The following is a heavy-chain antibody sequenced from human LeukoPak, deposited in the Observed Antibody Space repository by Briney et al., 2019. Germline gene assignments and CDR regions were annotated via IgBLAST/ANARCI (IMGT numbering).Heavy chain of an antibody. CDR3: GRGHWGLDY. CDR1: GFTFSDSY. CDR2: ISNSGRVI. J-gene: IGHJ4*02. Sequence: GGSLRLSCTASGFTFSDSYMTWIRQAPGKGLEWVSYISNSGRVINYADSVKGRFTISRDNAMSSLYLQMNSLRVEDTAVYYCGRGHWGLDYWGQGTLVTVSS. D-gene: IGHD7-27*01. V-gene: IGHV3-11*04.